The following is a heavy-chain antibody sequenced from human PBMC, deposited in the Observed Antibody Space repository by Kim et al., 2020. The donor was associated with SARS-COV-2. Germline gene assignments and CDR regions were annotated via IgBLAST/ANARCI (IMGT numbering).Heavy chain of an antibody. J-gene: IGHJ6*02. Sequence: GGSLRLSCAASGFTFSSYGMHWVRQAPGKGLEWVALISYDGSNKYYADSVKGRFTISRDNSKNTLYLQMNSLRTEDTAVYYCAKEEGSGCRSGWTYYYYGMDVWGQGTTVTVSS. CDR3: AKEEGSGCRSGWTYYYYGMDV. CDR1: GFTFSSYG. CDR2: ISYDGSNK. D-gene: IGHD6-19*01. V-gene: IGHV3-30*18.